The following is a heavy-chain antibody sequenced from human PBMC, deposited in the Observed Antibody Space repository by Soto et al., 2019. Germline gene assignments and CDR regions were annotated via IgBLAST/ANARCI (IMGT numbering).Heavy chain of an antibody. CDR2: IVVGSGNT. CDR1: GFTFTSSA. J-gene: IGHJ5*02. CDR3: AADHRIPPPASFDP. V-gene: IGHV1-58*01. D-gene: IGHD2-2*02. Sequence: QMQLVQSGPEVKKPGTSVKVSCKASGFTFTSSAVQWVRQARGQRLEWIGWIVVGSGNTNYAQKYQERVTITRDMSTSTAYMELSSLRSEDTAVYYCAADHRIPPPASFDPWGQGTLVTVSS.